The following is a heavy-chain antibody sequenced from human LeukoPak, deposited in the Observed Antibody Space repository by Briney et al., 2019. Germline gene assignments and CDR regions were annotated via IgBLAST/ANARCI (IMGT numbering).Heavy chain of an antibody. CDR2: INPNSGGT. CDR3: ARVYSSGLFLGYMDV. V-gene: IGHV1-2*02. CDR1: GYTFSGFY. Sequence: ASVKVSCKASGYTFSGFYIHWVRQAPGQGLEWIGWINPNSGGTNYAPKFQGRVSMTRDTSISTAYMELRSLRSDDTAVYYCARVYSSGLFLGYMDVWGKGTTVTISS. D-gene: IGHD6-19*01. J-gene: IGHJ6*03.